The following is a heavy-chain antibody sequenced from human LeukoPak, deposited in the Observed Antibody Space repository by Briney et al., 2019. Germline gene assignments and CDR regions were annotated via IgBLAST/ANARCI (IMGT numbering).Heavy chain of an antibody. CDR3: ARGTYDFWSGFDP. CDR1: GGSISSGGYS. V-gene: IGHV4-30-2*01. CDR2: IYHDGST. J-gene: IGHJ5*02. Sequence: SETLSLTCAVSGGSISSGGYSWSWIRQPPGKGLEWIGYIYHDGSTYYNSSLKSRVSMSVDTSKNQFSLKLSSVTAADTAVYYCARGTYDFWSGFDPWGQGTLVTVSS. D-gene: IGHD3-3*01.